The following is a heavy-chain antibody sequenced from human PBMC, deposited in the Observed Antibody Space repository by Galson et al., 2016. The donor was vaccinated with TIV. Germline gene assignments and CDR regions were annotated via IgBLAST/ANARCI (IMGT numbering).Heavy chain of an antibody. V-gene: IGHV1-46*01. CDR1: GYTLSHYY. Sequence: SVKVSCKASGYTLSHYYMHWVRQAPGQGLEWVGVIDPLGGGTTYAPQFQGRVTMTRDTSTSTVYMEMTSLKSDDTAIFYCATFSGARGAFDYWGQGTLVGVSS. D-gene: IGHD1-26*01. CDR3: ATFSGARGAFDY. J-gene: IGHJ4*02. CDR2: IDPLGGGT.